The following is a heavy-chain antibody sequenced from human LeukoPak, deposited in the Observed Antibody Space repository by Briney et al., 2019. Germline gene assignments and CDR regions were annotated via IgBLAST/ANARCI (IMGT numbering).Heavy chain of an antibody. CDR3: ARLRYYYGSGSYSPFDY. CDR1: GYSFISYW. D-gene: IGHD3-10*01. J-gene: IGHJ4*02. CDR2: IYPGDSDT. V-gene: IGHV5-51*01. Sequence: HGESLKISCKGSGYSFISYWIGWVRQLPGKGLEGMGIIYPGDSDTRYSPSLQGQVPLSADKSLSTAYLQWSSLKASDTAMYYCARLRYYYGSGSYSPFDYWGQGTLVTVSS.